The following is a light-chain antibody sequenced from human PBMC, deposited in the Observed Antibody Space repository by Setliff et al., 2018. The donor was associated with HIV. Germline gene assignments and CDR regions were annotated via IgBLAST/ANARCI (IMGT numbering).Light chain of an antibody. V-gene: IGLV2-11*01. Sequence: QSALAQPRSVSGSPGQSVTISCTGTGDDVGGYNFVSWYQQHPGKAPKLLIYDVNKWPSGVPDRFSGSKSGSTASLTISGLQADDEADYYCCSYTDTHIWVFGGGTKVTVL. CDR1: GDDVGGYNF. CDR2: DVN. J-gene: IGLJ3*02. CDR3: CSYTDTHIWV.